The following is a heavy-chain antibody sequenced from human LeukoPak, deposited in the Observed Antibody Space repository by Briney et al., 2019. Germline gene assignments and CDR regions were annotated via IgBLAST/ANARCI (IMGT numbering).Heavy chain of an antibody. Sequence: SETLSLTCSVSGGSLNNYYGTWIRQPPGKGLEWIGEINHSGSTRYSPSLKSRDTISVDTPKNQFSLKLSSVTAADTAVYYCARATEGYSSSVVYMDVWGKGTTVTVSS. D-gene: IGHD6-6*01. J-gene: IGHJ6*03. CDR2: INHSGST. CDR1: GGSLNNYY. CDR3: ARATEGYSSSVVYMDV. V-gene: IGHV4-34*01.